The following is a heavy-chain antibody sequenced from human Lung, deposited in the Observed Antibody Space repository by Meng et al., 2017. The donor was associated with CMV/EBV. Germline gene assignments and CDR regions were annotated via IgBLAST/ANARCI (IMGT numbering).Heavy chain of an antibody. D-gene: IGHD2/OR15-2a*01. CDR3: ARGGNFDP. CDR1: GYTFSTYT. Sequence: QGQLGQSGSELKKPGASVKVSCKASGYTFSTYTINWVRQAHGRGLEWMGWISTNTGTPTYTQGFTGRFVFSLDTSVGTAYLQISSLKAEDTAVYYCARGGNFDPWGQGTLVTVSS. J-gene: IGHJ5*02. CDR2: ISTNTGTP. V-gene: IGHV7-4-1*02.